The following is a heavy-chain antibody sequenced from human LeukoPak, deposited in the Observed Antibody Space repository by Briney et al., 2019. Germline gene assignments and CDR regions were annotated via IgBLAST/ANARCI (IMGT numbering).Heavy chain of an antibody. CDR2: IKQDGTDK. D-gene: IGHD3-9*01. CDR3: ARASVLRYFDWSAPDAFDI. Sequence: GGSLRLSCAGSGFTFSTYWMSWVRQAPGKGLDWVANIKQDGTDKYYVDSVKGRFTISRDNAKNLLYLQMNSLRAEDTAVYYCARASVLRYFDWSAPDAFDIWGQGTMVTVSS. J-gene: IGHJ3*02. V-gene: IGHV3-7*01. CDR1: GFTFSTYW.